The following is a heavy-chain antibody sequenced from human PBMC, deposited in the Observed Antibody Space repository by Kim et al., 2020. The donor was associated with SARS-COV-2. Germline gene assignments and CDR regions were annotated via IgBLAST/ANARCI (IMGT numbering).Heavy chain of an antibody. Sequence: SQTLSLTCDISGDSVSTNTAAWNWIRQSPSRGLEWLGRTYYRSRWYNNYAISVNSRLTINPDTFKNQFSLQLKSVTPEDTAVYYCARDDCSSTSCFVNAFDIWSQGTMVTVSS. CDR2: TYYRSRWYN. CDR1: GDSVSTNTAA. J-gene: IGHJ3*02. V-gene: IGHV6-1*01. D-gene: IGHD2-2*01. CDR3: ARDDCSSTSCFVNAFDI.